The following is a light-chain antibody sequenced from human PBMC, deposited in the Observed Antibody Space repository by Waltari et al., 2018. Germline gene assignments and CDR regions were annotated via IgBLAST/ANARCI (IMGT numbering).Light chain of an antibody. J-gene: IGLJ3*02. CDR2: NTD. V-gene: IGLV7-43*01. CDR3: ALYYGNARWV. CDR1: TGAVISNYY. Sequence: QTVVTQEPSLTVPPGGTVTLTCASITGAVISNYYPNWFQQKPGQAPRPLIYNTDKKHAWTPARFSGSLLGGKAALALSAAQPEDEAEYCCALYYGNARWVFGGGTNLTVL.